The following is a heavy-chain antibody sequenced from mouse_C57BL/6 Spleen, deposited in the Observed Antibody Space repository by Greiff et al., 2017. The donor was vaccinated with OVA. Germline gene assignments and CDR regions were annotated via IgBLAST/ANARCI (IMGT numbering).Heavy chain of an antibody. Sequence: VQLQQSGPELVKPGASVKISCKASGYTFTDYYMNWVKQSHGKSLEWIGDINPNNGGTSYNQKFKGKATLTVDKSSSTAYMELRSLTSEDSAVYYCARGILYAMDYWGQGTSVTVSS. CDR3: ARGILYAMDY. CDR2: INPNNGGT. J-gene: IGHJ4*01. CDR1: GYTFTDYY. V-gene: IGHV1-26*01.